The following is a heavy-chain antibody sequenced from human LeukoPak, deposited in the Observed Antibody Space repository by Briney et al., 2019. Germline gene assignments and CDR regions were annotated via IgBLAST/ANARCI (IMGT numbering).Heavy chain of an antibody. D-gene: IGHD2-2*01. CDR1: GFTFSSYS. CDR3: AKAVVIVPTATPFDY. V-gene: IGHV3-21*04. Sequence: GGSLRLSCAASGFTFSSYSMNWVRQAPGKGLEWVSSISSSSSYIYYADSVKGRFTISRDNSKNTLYMQMNSLRAEDTAVYYCAKAVVIVPTATPFDYWGQGTLVTVSS. J-gene: IGHJ4*02. CDR2: ISSSSSYI.